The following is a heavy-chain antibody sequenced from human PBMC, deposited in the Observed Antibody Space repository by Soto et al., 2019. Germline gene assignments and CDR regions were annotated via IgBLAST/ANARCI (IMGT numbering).Heavy chain of an antibody. D-gene: IGHD6-19*01. CDR3: ARHGVAGRGDFDY. Sequence: PGVPLKISCKGSGYSFTSYWSGRVRQKTGKGLEWMGIIYPGDSDTRYSPSFQGQVTISADKSISTAYLQWSSLKASDTAMYYCARHGVAGRGDFDYWGQRTLVTVSS. CDR2: IYPGDSDT. CDR1: GYSFTSYW. V-gene: IGHV5-51*01. J-gene: IGHJ4*02.